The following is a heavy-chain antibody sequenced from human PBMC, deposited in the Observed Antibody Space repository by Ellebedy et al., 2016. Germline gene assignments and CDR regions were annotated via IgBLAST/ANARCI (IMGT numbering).Heavy chain of an antibody. J-gene: IGHJ4*02. CDR2: IYWDDDK. D-gene: IGHD3-22*01. Sequence: SGPTLVKPTQTLTLTCTFSGFSLSTSGVGVGWIRQPPGKALEWLALIYWDDDKRYSPSLKSRLTITKDTSKNQVVLTMTNMDPVDTATYYCAHKLAYYDSSGYLYYFDYWGQGTLVTVSS. CDR3: AHKLAYYDSSGYLYYFDY. CDR1: GFSLSTSGVG. V-gene: IGHV2-5*02.